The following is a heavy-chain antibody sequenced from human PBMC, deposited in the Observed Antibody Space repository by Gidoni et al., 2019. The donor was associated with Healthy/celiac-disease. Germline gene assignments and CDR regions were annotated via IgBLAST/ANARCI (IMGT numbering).Heavy chain of an antibody. CDR2: ISSSSSYI. J-gene: IGHJ4*02. Sequence: EVQLVESGGGLVKPGGSLRLSCAASGFTFSSYSMNWVRQAPGKGLEWVSSISSSSSYIYYADSVKGRFTISRDNAKNSLYLQMNSLRAEDTAVYYCARDDSGYDWGYFDYWGQGTLVTVSS. V-gene: IGHV3-21*01. CDR3: ARDDSGYDWGYFDY. D-gene: IGHD5-12*01. CDR1: GFTFSSYS.